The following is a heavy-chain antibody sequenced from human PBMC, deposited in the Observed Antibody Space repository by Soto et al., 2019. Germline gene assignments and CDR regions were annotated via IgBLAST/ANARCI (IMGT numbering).Heavy chain of an antibody. J-gene: IGHJ4*02. Sequence: ASVKVSCKASGYTLTNYYIHWVRQAPAQGLEWMGIINPSGGSTSYAQKFQGRVTMTRDTSTSTVYLELSSLRSEDTAVYYCARDLDGTATNYFDYWGQGTLVTVSS. CDR2: INPSGGST. CDR1: GYTLTNYY. V-gene: IGHV1-46*01. CDR3: ARDLDGTATNYFDY.